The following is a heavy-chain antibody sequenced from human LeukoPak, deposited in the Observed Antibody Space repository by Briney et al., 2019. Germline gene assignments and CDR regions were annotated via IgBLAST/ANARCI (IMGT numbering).Heavy chain of an antibody. Sequence: GGSLRLSCAASGFTFSSYWIHWVRQAPGKGLMWVSRINSDGTSTNYADSVKGRFTISRDNSKNTLYLQMNSLRAEDTAVYYCARDLAEQWLVRDNWFDPWGQGTLVTVSS. CDR1: GFTFSSYW. CDR3: ARDLAEQWLVRDNWFDP. V-gene: IGHV3-74*01. J-gene: IGHJ5*02. D-gene: IGHD6-19*01. CDR2: INSDGTST.